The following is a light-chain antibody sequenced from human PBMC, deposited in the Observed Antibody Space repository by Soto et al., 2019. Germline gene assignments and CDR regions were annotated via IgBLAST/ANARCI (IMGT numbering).Light chain of an antibody. CDR3: QRYNNWPLT. J-gene: IGKJ4*01. Sequence: EIVLTQSPGTLSLSPGERATLSCRASQSISSSYLGWYQQKPGQGPRLLIYDTSTRATGVPARFSGSRSGTEFTLTINSLQSEDFAVYYCQRYNNWPLTFGGGTKVDIK. CDR1: QSISSSY. V-gene: IGKV3-15*01. CDR2: DTS.